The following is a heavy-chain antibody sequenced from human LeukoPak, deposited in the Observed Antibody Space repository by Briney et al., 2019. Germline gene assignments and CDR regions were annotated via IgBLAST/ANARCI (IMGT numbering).Heavy chain of an antibody. J-gene: IGHJ3*02. D-gene: IGHD3-22*01. CDR2: ISGGGSST. Sequence: GGSLRLSCAASGFTFDDYAMHWVRQAPGKGLEWVSLISGGGSSTYYADSVKGRFTISRDNSKNSPYLQMNSLRTEDTALYYCAKDMESEYYDSSGHWAFDIWGQGTMVTVSS. V-gene: IGHV3-43*02. CDR1: GFTFDDYA. CDR3: AKDMESEYYDSSGHWAFDI.